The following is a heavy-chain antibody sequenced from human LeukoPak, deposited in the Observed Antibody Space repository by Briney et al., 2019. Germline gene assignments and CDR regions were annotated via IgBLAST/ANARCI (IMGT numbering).Heavy chain of an antibody. V-gene: IGHV3-30*02. Sequence: GGPPRLSCAASGFTFSNYAIHWARQAPGKGLGWVAFIRYDGSNKYYVDSVKGRFTISRDNSKNTLYLQMNSLRAEDTAVYYCAKPSLYYYDTSGYYRYWYFDLWGRGTLVTVSS. CDR2: IRYDGSNK. CDR3: AKPSLYYYDTSGYYRYWYFDL. D-gene: IGHD3-22*01. CDR1: GFTFSNYA. J-gene: IGHJ2*01.